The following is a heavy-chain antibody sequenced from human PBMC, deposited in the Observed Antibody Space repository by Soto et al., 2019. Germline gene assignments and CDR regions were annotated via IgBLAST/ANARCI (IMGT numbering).Heavy chain of an antibody. CDR3: AREGPSRAARPGSLGI. CDR1: GGTFSSYT. Sequence: ASVKVSCKASGGTFSSYTISWVRHAPGQGLEWMGRIIPILGIANYAQKFQGRVTITADKSTSTAYMELSSLRSEDTAVYYCAREGPSRAARPGSLGIWGQGTMVTVSS. D-gene: IGHD6-6*01. CDR2: IIPILGIA. V-gene: IGHV1-69*04. J-gene: IGHJ3*02.